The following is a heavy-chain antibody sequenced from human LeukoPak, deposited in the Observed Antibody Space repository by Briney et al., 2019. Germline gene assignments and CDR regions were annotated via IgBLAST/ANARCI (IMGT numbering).Heavy chain of an antibody. V-gene: IGHV1-2*02. CDR3: ARATVHSGWDFDY. CDR1: GYTFTSYY. CDR2: INPNSGAT. Sequence: GASVKVSCKASGYTFTSYYMHWVRQAPGQGLEWMGWINPNSGATNYAQKFQGRVTMTRDTSISTAYMELSRLKYDDTAVYYCARATVHSGWDFDYWGQGTLVTVSS. D-gene: IGHD6-19*01. J-gene: IGHJ4*02.